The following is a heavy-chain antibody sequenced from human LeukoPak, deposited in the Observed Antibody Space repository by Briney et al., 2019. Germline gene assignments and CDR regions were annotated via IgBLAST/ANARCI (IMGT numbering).Heavy chain of an antibody. CDR1: GFTFSNAW. V-gene: IGHV3-15*01. CDR2: IKSKTDGGTA. CDR3: TTDRPLRYFDWLPSAWTFDI. Sequence: GGSLRLSCAASGFTFSNAWMSWVRQAPGKGLEWVGRIKSKTDGGTADYAAPVKGRFTISRDDSKNTLYLQMNSLKTEDTAVYYCTTDRPLRYFDWLPSAWTFDIWGQGTMVTVSS. D-gene: IGHD3-9*01. J-gene: IGHJ3*02.